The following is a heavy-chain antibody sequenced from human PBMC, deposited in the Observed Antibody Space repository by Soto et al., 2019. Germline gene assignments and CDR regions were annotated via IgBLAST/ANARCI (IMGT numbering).Heavy chain of an antibody. CDR1: GGSFSGYY. J-gene: IGHJ4*02. CDR2: INHSGST. D-gene: IGHD3-3*01. Sequence: SETLSLTCAVYGGSFSGYYWSWIRQPPGKGLEWIGEINHSGSTNYNPSLKSRVTISVDTSKNQFSLKLSSVTAADTAVYYCARGDDYDFWSGYYKPFDDWGQGTLVTVSS. CDR3: ARGDDYDFWSGYYKPFDD. V-gene: IGHV4-34*01.